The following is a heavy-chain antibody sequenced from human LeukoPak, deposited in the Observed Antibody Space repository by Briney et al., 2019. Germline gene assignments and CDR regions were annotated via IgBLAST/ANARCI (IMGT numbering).Heavy chain of an antibody. D-gene: IGHD3-9*01. J-gene: IGHJ4*02. V-gene: IGHV3-15*01. Sequence: AGGSLRLSCAASGFTFSNAWMSWVRQAPGKGLEWVGRIKSKTDGGTTDYAAPVKGRFTISRDDSKNTLYLQTNSLKTEDTAVYYCTTVSQWYYDILTGYYLLDYWGQGTLVTVSS. CDR2: IKSKTDGGTT. CDR3: TTVSQWYYDILTGYYLLDY. CDR1: GFTFSNAW.